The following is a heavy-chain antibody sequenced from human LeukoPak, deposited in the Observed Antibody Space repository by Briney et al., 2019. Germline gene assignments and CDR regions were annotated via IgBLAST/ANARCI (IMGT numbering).Heavy chain of an antibody. CDR1: GFTFSSYG. D-gene: IGHD6-13*01. CDR3: ARSRIAAAPSWFDP. V-gene: IGHV3-21*01. J-gene: IGHJ5*02. CDR2: ISSSSSYI. Sequence: GGSLRLSCAASGFTFSSYGMNWVRQALGKGLEWVSSISSSSSYIYYADSVKGRFTSSRDNAKDSLYLQMNSLRAEDTAVYYCARSRIAAAPSWFDPWGQGTLVTVSS.